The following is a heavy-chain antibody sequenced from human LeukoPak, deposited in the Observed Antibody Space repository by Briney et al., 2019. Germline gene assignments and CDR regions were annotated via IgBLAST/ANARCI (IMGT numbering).Heavy chain of an antibody. V-gene: IGHV4-39*07. CDR1: GGPISSYY. Sequence: SETLSLTCTVSGGPISSYYWGWIRQPPGKGLEWIGSIYYSGSAYYNPSLKSRVTISVDTSKNQFSLKLSSVTAADTAVYYCARSDTMVRGVIIPNWFDPWGQGTLVTVSS. D-gene: IGHD3-10*01. CDR3: ARSDTMVRGVIIPNWFDP. CDR2: IYYSGSA. J-gene: IGHJ5*02.